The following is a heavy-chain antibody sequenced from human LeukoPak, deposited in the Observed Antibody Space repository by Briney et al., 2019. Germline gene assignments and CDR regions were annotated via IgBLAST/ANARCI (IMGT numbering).Heavy chain of an antibody. CDR3: AKALGQYYDILTGYPS. D-gene: IGHD3-9*01. CDR1: GFTFSSYA. Sequence: GGSLRLSCGASGFTFSSYAMSWVRQAPGKGLEWVSSISGSGGSTYYADSVKGRFTISRDNSKNRLYLQMNSLRAEDTAVYYCAKALGQYYDILTGYPSWGQGTLVTVSS. V-gene: IGHV3-23*01. CDR2: ISGSGGST. J-gene: IGHJ5*02.